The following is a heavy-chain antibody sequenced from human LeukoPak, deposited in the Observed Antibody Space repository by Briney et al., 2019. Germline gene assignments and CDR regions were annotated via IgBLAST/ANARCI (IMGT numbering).Heavy chain of an antibody. D-gene: IGHD6-6*01. CDR1: GFTFSNHG. CDR2: ISPSGDIT. V-gene: IGHV3-21*01. CDR3: ARADSNIAARRVGFDY. J-gene: IGHJ4*02. Sequence: GGSLRLSCAASGFTFSNHGMNWVRQAPGKGLEWVSGISPSGDITYYADLLKGRFTISRDNAKNSLYLQMNSLRAEDTAVYYCARADSNIAARRVGFDYWGQGTLVTVSS.